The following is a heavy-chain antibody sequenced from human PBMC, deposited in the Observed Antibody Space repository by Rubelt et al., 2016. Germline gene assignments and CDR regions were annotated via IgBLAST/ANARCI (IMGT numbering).Heavy chain of an antibody. D-gene: IGHD6-19*01. CDR2: ISGGGGSA. J-gene: IGHJ5*02. Sequence: GSGGGLVQPGGSLRLSCAASGFTFTTHGMSWVRQAPGKGLEWVSTISGGGGSAYYADSVRGRFTISRDNSKNALYLRMNSLRVDETAVYYCARTAGYDSGWNDAGGQGTLVTVSS. V-gene: IGHV3-23*01. CDR3: ARTAGYDSGWNDA. CDR1: GFTFTTHG.